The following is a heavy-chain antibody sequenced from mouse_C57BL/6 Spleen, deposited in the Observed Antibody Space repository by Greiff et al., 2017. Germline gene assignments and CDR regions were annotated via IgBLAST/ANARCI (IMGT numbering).Heavy chain of an antibody. J-gene: IGHJ4*01. Sequence: QVQLQQSGAELVRPGASVTLSCKASGYTFTDYEMHWVKQTPVHGLEWIGAIDPETGGTAYNQKFKGKAILTADKSSSTAYMELRSLTSDDSAVYYCTRGDYDMDYWGQGTSVTVSS. V-gene: IGHV1-15*01. CDR3: TRGDYDMDY. CDR1: GYTFTDYE. CDR2: IDPETGGT. D-gene: IGHD2-4*01.